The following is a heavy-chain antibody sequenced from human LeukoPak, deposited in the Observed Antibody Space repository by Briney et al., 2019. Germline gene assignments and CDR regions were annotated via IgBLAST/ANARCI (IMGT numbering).Heavy chain of an antibody. J-gene: IGHJ6*03. CDR1: GYAFTSYY. Sequence: GASVKVSCKASGYAFTSYYMHWVRQAPGQGLEWMGIINPSGGSTSYAQKFQGRVTMTRDTSTSTVYMELSSLRSEDTAVYYCARDWQQQPERDLHLHRYYYYYMDVWGKGTTVTVS. V-gene: IGHV1-46*03. CDR2: INPSGGST. D-gene: IGHD6-13*01. CDR3: ARDWQQQPERDLHLHRYYYYYMDV.